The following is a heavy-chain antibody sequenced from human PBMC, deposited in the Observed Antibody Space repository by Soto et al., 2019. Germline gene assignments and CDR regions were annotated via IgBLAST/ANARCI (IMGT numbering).Heavy chain of an antibody. D-gene: IGHD6-19*01. CDR1: GFTVSDAW. V-gene: IGHV3-15*01. Sequence: EVQLVESEGGLVKPGGSLRLSCAASGFTVSDAWMSWVRQAPGKGLEWVGLIKKKTDGGTTDYAAPVKGRFTISRDDSKNTLYLQMSSLKTDDTAVYYCRTQWLDWGQGTLVTVSS. CDR3: RTQWLD. CDR2: IKKKTDGGTT. J-gene: IGHJ4*02.